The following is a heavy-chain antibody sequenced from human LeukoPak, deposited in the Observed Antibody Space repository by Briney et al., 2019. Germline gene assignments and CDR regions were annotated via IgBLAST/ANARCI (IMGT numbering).Heavy chain of an antibody. CDR3: AKSLFTSAHGSGRAFDI. V-gene: IGHV3-23*01. J-gene: IGHJ3*02. CDR1: GFTFRTSP. D-gene: IGHD3-10*01. CDR2: ISAGGDIT. Sequence: SGGSLRLSCAASGFTFRTSPMGWVRQAPGKGLEWVSAISAGGDITFYSDSVRGRFTISRDNSKETLYLQMNSLRAEDTALYYCAKSLFTSAHGSGRAFDIWGQGTMVTVSS.